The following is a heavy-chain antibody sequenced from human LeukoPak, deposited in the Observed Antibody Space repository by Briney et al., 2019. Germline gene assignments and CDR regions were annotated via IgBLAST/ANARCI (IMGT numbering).Heavy chain of an antibody. Sequence: PGGSLRLSCAASGFTFSSYSMNWVRQAPGKGLEWVSYISSSSSTIYYADSVKGRFTISRDNAKNSLYLQMNSLRDEDTAVYYCARDLRRITFGGGNFFDYWGQGTLVIVSS. CDR2: ISSSSSTI. CDR1: GFTFSSYS. J-gene: IGHJ4*02. D-gene: IGHD3-16*01. V-gene: IGHV3-48*02. CDR3: ARDLRRITFGGGNFFDY.